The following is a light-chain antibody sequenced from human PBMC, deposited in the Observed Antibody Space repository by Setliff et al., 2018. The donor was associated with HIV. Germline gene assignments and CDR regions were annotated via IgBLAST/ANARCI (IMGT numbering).Light chain of an antibody. CDR1: SSDVGGYNY. Sequence: QSALTQPASVSGSPGQSITISYTGTSSDVGGYNYVSWYQQHPGKAPKLRIYDVSNRPSGVSNRFSGSKSGNTASLTISGLQAEDEADYYCSSYTSTSTLFVFGTGTKVTVL. CDR3: SSYTSTSTLFV. CDR2: DVS. V-gene: IGLV2-14*03. J-gene: IGLJ1*01.